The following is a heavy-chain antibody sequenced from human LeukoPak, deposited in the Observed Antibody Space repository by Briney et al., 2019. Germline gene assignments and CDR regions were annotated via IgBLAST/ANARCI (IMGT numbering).Heavy chain of an antibody. J-gene: IGHJ4*02. D-gene: IGHD6-19*01. V-gene: IGHV3-23*01. CDR1: GFTFSAYA. Sequence: GGSLGLSCAGSGFTFSAYAMSWVRQAPGKGLEWVSVISGSGGTTYYADSVKGRFTISRDNSRNTLYLQMNSLRAEDTAVYYCAKGPSGSSHHFFDYWGQGTLVTVSS. CDR2: ISGSGGTT. CDR3: AKGPSGSSHHFFDY.